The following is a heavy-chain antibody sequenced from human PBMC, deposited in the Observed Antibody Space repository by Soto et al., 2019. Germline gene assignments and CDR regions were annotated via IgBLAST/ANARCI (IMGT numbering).Heavy chain of an antibody. D-gene: IGHD7-27*01. J-gene: IGHJ6*02. CDR1: GGSISSGGYS. CDR2: MYHSGST. Sequence: SETLSLTCAVSGGSISSGGYSWSWIRQPPGKGLEWIGYMYHSGSTYYNPSLKSRVTISVDTSKNQFFLKLSSVTAADTAVYYCARASNWGDYYGMDVWGQGTTVTVSS. CDR3: ARASNWGDYYGMDV. V-gene: IGHV4-30-2*01.